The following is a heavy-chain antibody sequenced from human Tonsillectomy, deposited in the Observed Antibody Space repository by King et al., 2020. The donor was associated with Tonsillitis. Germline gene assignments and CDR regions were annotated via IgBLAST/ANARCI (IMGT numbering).Heavy chain of an antibody. CDR3: AKPTTNSGSYPDAFDI. J-gene: IGHJ3*02. CDR2: ISGSGGST. CDR1: GFTFSSYA. D-gene: IGHD1-26*01. Sequence: VQLVESGGGLVQPGGSLRLSCAASGFTFSSYAMSWVRQAPGKGLEWVSAISGSGGSTYYADSVKGRFTISRDNSKNTLYLQMNSLRAEDTAVYYWAKPTTNSGSYPDAFDIWGQGTMVTVSS. V-gene: IGHV3-23*04.